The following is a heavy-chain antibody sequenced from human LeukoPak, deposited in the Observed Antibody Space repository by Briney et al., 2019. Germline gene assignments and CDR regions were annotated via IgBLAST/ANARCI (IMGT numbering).Heavy chain of an antibody. CDR2: IKQDGSEK. CDR1: GFTFRTYW. V-gene: IGHV3-7*03. CDR3: ASGSGSYYRIDY. Sequence: GGSLRLSCEGSGFTFRTYWMTWVRQAPGKGLEWVANIKQDGSEKYYVDSVKGRFTISRDNAQNSLYLQMNSLRAEDTAVYYCASGSGSYYRIDYWGQGTLVTVSS. D-gene: IGHD3-10*01. J-gene: IGHJ4*02.